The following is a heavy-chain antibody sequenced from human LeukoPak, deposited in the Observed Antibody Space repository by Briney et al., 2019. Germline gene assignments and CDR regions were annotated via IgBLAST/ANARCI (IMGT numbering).Heavy chain of an antibody. CDR1: GYTFTSYD. Sequence: GASVKVSRKSSGYTFTSYDINWVRQATGQGLEWMGWMNPNSGNKGYAHKFQGRVTLNRNTSIRTDYMELRSLRSDDAAVYYCAGEWDNAIAVVVRAAPRMGFDAWGQGTLVTVSS. D-gene: IGHD2-2*01. J-gene: IGHJ5*02. CDR3: AGEWDNAIAVVVRAAPRMGFDA. V-gene: IGHV1-8*01. CDR2: MNPNSGNK.